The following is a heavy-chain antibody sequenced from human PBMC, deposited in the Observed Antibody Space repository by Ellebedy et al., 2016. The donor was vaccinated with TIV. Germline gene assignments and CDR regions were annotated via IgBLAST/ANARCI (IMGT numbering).Heavy chain of an antibody. CDR3: AKGSSSGFNYDRVGFEY. Sequence: GESLKISCAASGFTFSSCAMHWVRQAPGKGLEWLSVISGDGSSAYLADSVKGRFTLTRDNSKQTLYLQMNGLRTEDTAVYFCAKGSSSGFNYDRVGFEYWGQGTLVTVSS. J-gene: IGHJ4*02. CDR2: ISGDGSSA. D-gene: IGHD3-22*01. V-gene: IGHV3-23*01. CDR1: GFTFSSCA.